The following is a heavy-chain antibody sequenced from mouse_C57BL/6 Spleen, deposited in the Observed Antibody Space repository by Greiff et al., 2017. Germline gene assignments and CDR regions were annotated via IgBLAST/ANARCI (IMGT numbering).Heavy chain of an antibody. D-gene: IGHD4-1*01. Sequence: QVQLQQPGAELVKPGASVKMSCKASGYTFTSYWITWVKQRPGQGLEWIGDIYPGSGSTNYNEKFKSKATLTVDTSSSTAYMQLSSLTSEDSAVYYCARGPSLTGTFDYWGQGTTLTVSS. V-gene: IGHV1-55*01. CDR1: GYTFTSYW. CDR2: IYPGSGST. CDR3: ARGPSLTGTFDY. J-gene: IGHJ2*01.